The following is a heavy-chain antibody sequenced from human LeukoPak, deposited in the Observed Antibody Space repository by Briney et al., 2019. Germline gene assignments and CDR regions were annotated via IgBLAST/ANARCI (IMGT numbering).Heavy chain of an antibody. CDR3: TRDPRRFGSFYDS. D-gene: IGHD1-26*01. CDR2: IKSRTGGGTR. CDR1: GFTLSSYW. J-gene: IGHJ4*02. V-gene: IGHV3-15*01. Sequence: GGSLSLSCAASGFTLSSYWMSGVGQAPGRGLEGVGRIKSRTGGGTRGYGERVKGRFNISRDDSQNRLLLQMNSLKTEDTAVYYCTRDPRRFGSFYDSWGQGTLVTVSS.